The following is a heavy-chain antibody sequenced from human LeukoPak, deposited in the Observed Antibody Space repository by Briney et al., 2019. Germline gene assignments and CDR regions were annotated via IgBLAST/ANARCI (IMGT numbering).Heavy chain of an antibody. J-gene: IGHJ5*02. D-gene: IGHD2-2*02. CDR1: GGSISSYY. CDR2: IYYSGST. Sequence: SETLSLTCTVSGGSISSYYWGWIRQPPGKGLEWIGSIYYSGSTYYNPSLKSRVTISVDTSKNQFSLKLSSVTAADTAVYYCARHGVVPAAIRPYNWFDPWGQGTLVTVSS. V-gene: IGHV4-39*01. CDR3: ARHGVVPAAIRPYNWFDP.